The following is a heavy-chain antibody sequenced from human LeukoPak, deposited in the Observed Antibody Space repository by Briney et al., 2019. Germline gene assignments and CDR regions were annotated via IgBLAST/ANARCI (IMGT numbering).Heavy chain of an antibody. J-gene: IGHJ4*02. Sequence: PGGSLRLSCVASGFTFSNALMSWVRQAPGKGLEWVGRIKTKNDGGTTDYAAPVKGRFTISRDDSKNTLYLQMNSLKTEDTAVSYCTTDPFYYYGSGSSYRWGQGTLVTVSS. D-gene: IGHD3-10*01. V-gene: IGHV3-15*01. CDR2: IKTKNDGGTT. CDR1: GFTFSNAL. CDR3: TTDPFYYYGSGSSYR.